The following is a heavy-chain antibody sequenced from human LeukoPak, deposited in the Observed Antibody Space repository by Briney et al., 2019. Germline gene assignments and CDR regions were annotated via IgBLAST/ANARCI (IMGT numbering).Heavy chain of an antibody. J-gene: IGHJ6*03. CDR3: ARVGVGAAASSYYYYYYMDV. CDR1: GGSISSSSYY. Sequence: PSETLSLTCTVSGGSISSSSYYWGWIRQPPGKGLEWIGSIYYSGSTYYNPSLKSRVTISVDTSKNQFSLKLSSVTAADTAVYYCARVGVGAAASSYYYYYYMDVWGKGTTVTVPS. D-gene: IGHD6-13*01. V-gene: IGHV4-39*07. CDR2: IYYSGST.